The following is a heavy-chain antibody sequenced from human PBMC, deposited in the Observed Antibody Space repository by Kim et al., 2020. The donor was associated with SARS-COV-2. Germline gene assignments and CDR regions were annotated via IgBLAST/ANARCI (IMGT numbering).Heavy chain of an antibody. V-gene: IGHV1-46*01. D-gene: IGHD1-7*01. CDR1: GYSFTTYY. CDR2: INPSGGST. J-gene: IGHJ6*02. Sequence: ASVKVSCKASGYSFTTYYMHWVRQAPGQGLEWMGIINPSGGSTNYAQKFQGRVTTTRDTSTRTVYMGLSSLRSEDTAVYYCARGGSTGGTAFSAWDYYHGRDVWGQGPTVTVSS. CDR3: ARGGSTGGTAFSAWDYYHGRDV.